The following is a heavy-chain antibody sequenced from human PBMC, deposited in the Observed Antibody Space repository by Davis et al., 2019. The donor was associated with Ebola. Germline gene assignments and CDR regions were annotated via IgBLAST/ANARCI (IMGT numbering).Heavy chain of an antibody. Sequence: GESLKISCTASGFAFTMYAMHWVRRATGKGLEWISTIGNSGDTDYSGSVKGRFTTSRDNGKNSFYLQMDSLRAEDTAVYYCARGWPRGYYDSSGREFDFWGQGTLVTVSS. D-gene: IGHD3-22*01. CDR3: ARGWPRGYYDSSGREFDF. V-gene: IGHV3-13*01. CDR2: IGNSGDT. CDR1: GFAFTMYA. J-gene: IGHJ4*02.